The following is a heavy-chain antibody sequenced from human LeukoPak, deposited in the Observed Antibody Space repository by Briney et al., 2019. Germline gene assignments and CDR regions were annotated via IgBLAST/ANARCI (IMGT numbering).Heavy chain of an antibody. V-gene: IGHV3-7*01. CDR2: IVEDGSQK. CDR1: GFTFSSCW. D-gene: IGHD2-21*02. CDR3: ARDVIGGDTLDS. Sequence: GGSLRLSCAASGFTFSSCWMTWVRQAPGKGLEWVASIVEDGSQKYYVDSVKGRFTISRDNAKNSLYLQMNGLEAEDTAVYYCARDVIGGDTLDSWGQGTLVTVSS. J-gene: IGHJ4*02.